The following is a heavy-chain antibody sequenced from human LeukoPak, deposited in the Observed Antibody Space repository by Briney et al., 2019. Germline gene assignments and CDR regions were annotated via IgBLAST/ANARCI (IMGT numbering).Heavy chain of an antibody. D-gene: IGHD3-22*01. CDR2: ISYDDSKK. J-gene: IGHJ4*02. Sequence: GRSLRLSCAASGFTFRSYGMHWVRQAPGKGLEWVAVISYDDSKKYYADSVRGRFTISRDNSKNTLFLQMNSLRAEDTAVYYCAKGTTYIYYPDSSCYPPAWDYWGQGTLVTVSS. CDR3: AKGTTYIYYPDSSCYPPAWDY. CDR1: GFTFRSYG. V-gene: IGHV3-30*18.